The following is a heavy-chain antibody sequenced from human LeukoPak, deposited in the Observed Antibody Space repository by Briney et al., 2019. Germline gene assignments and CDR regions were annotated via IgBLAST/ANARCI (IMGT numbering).Heavy chain of an antibody. Sequence: SETLSLTCTVSGGSISSSSYYWGWIRQPPGKGLEWIGSIYYSGSTYYNPSLKSRVTISVDTSKNQFSLKLSSVTAADTAVYYCARDGGVTPGIFDYWGQGTLVTVSS. V-gene: IGHV4-39*07. CDR3: ARDGGVTPGIFDY. D-gene: IGHD2-21*02. CDR1: GGSISSSSYY. CDR2: IYYSGST. J-gene: IGHJ4*02.